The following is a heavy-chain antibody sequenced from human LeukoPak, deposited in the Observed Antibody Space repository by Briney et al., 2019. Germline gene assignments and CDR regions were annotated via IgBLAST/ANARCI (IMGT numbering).Heavy chain of an antibody. V-gene: IGHV3-23*01. D-gene: IGHD3-22*01. CDR3: AKEGLYYYDSSGYWLY. J-gene: IGHJ4*02. CDR2: ISGSGGST. CDR1: GFTFSSYA. Sequence: EGSLRLSCAASGFTFSSYAMSWVRQAPGKGLEWVSAISGSGGSTYYADSVKGRFTISRDNSKNTLYLQMNSLRAEDTAVYYCAKEGLYYYDSSGYWLYWGQGTLVTVSS.